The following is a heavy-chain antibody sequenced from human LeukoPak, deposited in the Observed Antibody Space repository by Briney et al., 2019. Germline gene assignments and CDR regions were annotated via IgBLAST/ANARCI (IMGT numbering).Heavy chain of an antibody. J-gene: IGHJ4*02. CDR1: GGSISSYY. D-gene: IGHD3-16*01. CDR3: ARSRGRYFDY. V-gene: IGHV4-4*09. CDR2: IYTSGST. Sequence: SETLSLTCTVSGGSISSYYWSWIRQPPGKGLEWIGYIYTSGSTNYNPSLKSRVTISVDTSKNQFSLKLSSVTAADTAVYYCARSRGRYFDYWGQGTLVTVSS.